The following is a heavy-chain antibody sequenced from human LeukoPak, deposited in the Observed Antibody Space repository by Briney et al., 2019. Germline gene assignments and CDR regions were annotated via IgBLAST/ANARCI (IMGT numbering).Heavy chain of an antibody. D-gene: IGHD3-22*01. Sequence: SETLSLTCTVSGGSISSYYWSWIRQPPGKGLEWIGYIYYSGSTNYNPSLKSRVTISVDTSKNQFSLKLSSVTAADTAVYYCARDYDSKEGDAFDIWGQGTMVTVSS. V-gene: IGHV4-59*12. CDR1: GGSISSYY. CDR2: IYYSGST. J-gene: IGHJ3*02. CDR3: ARDYDSKEGDAFDI.